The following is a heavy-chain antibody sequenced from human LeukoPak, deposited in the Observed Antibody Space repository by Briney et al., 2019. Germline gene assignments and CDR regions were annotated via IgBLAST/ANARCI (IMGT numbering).Heavy chain of an antibody. D-gene: IGHD3-16*01. J-gene: IGHJ4*02. CDR1: GDSISHYY. CDR2: VYYSGST. Sequence: KPSETLSLTCTVSGDSISHYYWSWIRQPPGKGLEWIGYVYYSGSTDYNPSLKSRVTISVDTSKNQFSLKLNSVTAADTAVYYCARDSRGGGSDFDYWGQGTLVTVSS. CDR3: ARDSRGGGSDFDY. V-gene: IGHV4-59*01.